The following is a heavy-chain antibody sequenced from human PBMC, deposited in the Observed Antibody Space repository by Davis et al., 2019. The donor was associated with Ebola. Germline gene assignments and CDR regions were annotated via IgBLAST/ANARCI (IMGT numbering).Heavy chain of an antibody. J-gene: IGHJ4*02. CDR2: IRSKANSNAT. CDR3: TSDSPDY. V-gene: IGHV3-73*01. Sequence: GGSLRLSCAASGFTFTGSAIHWVRQVSGKGLEWVGRIRSKANSNATAYASSVKGRFTISRDDSKNTAYLQMNTLKTEDTAVYYCTSDSPDYWGQGTLVTVSS. CDR1: GFTFTGSA.